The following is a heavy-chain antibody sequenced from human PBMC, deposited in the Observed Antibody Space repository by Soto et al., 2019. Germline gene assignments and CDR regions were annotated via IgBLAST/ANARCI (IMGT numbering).Heavy chain of an antibody. V-gene: IGHV1-69*08. D-gene: IGHD1-26*01. J-gene: IGHJ4*02. CDR3: SREYSGSHYFYFDD. CDR1: GGTFSSYT. CDR2: IIPILGIA. Sequence: QVQLVQSGAEVKKPGSSVKVSCKASGGTFSSYTISWVRQAPGQGLEWMGRIIPILGIANYAQKFQGRVTITADKSTSTAYMELSSLRSEDTAVYYCSREYSGSHYFYFDDWGQGTLVTVSS.